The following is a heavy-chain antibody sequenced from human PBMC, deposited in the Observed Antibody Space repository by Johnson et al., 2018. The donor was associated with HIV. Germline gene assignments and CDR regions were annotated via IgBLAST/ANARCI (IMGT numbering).Heavy chain of an antibody. Sequence: QVQVVESGGSLVKPGGSMRLSCAASGFTFTDYYMNWMRQAPGKGLEWVSHISSSGSTIYYADSVKGRFTISRDNSENTLFLQMNSLRAGDTAVYYCAREGLKQLERGDGDAFDIWGQGTMVTVSS. CDR2: ISSSGSTI. CDR1: GFTFTDYY. J-gene: IGHJ3*02. CDR3: AREGLKQLERGDGDAFDI. D-gene: IGHD6-6*01. V-gene: IGHV3-11*04.